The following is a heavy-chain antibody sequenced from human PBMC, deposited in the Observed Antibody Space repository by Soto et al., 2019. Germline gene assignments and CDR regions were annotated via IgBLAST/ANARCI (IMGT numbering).Heavy chain of an antibody. J-gene: IGHJ6*01. D-gene: IGHD6-19*01. CDR2: ISGYNGNT. CDR1: GYTFSNYG. V-gene: IGHV1-18*01. Sequence: ASVKVSCKTSGYTFSNYGINWVRQAPGQGLEWMGWISGYNGNTNYAQTVQGRVTMTTDTSTGTVYMELRSLKSDDTAIYYCSRFIMVGGWFDPNYYHGMEVWGQATTVIVS. CDR3: SRFIMVGGWFDPNYYHGMEV.